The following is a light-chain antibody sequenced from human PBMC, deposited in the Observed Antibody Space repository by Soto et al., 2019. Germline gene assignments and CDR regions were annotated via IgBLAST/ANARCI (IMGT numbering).Light chain of an antibody. Sequence: DIQLTQSPSFLSASVGDRVTITCRASQRISSYLGWYQQKPGKAPKLLISGVSTLETGVPSRFSGSGSGSEFTLTISSLQPDDFATYYCLQIHTFPRTFGRVTKLEIK. CDR2: GVS. CDR1: QRISSY. J-gene: IGKJ2*01. CDR3: LQIHTFPRT. V-gene: IGKV1-9*01.